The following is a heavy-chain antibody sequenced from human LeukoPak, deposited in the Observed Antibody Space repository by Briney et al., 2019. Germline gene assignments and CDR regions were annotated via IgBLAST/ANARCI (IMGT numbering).Heavy chain of an antibody. CDR2: INTNSGGA. D-gene: IGHD2-21*02. V-gene: IGHV1-2*02. CDR3: AKGGPTPRNVVVAASEYFQT. CDR1: GYTFSDYY. Sequence: ASVKVSCKASGYTFSDYYMHWVRQAPGQGLEWMGWINTNSGGAKYAQSLQGRVIMTRDTSISTAYMEFNRLRSDDTAVYYCAKGGPTPRNVVVAASEYFQTWGQGTLVTVSS. J-gene: IGHJ1*01.